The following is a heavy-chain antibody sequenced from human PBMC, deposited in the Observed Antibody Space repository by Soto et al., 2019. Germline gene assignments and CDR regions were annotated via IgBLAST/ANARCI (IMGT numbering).Heavy chain of an antibody. D-gene: IGHD1-1*01. CDR1: GYTFTGYY. CDR2: INPNSGGT. Sequence: EASVKVSCKASGYTFTGYYMHWVRQAPGQGLEWMGWINPNSGGTNYAQKFQGRVTMTRDTSISTAYMELSRLRSDDTAVYYCARDLRDLNFHYYYYYGMDVWGQGTTVTVSS. J-gene: IGHJ6*02. CDR3: ARDLRDLNFHYYYYYGMDV. V-gene: IGHV1-2*02.